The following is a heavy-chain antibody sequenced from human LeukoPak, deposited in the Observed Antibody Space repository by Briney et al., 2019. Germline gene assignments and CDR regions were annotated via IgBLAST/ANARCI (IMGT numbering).Heavy chain of an antibody. CDR1: GFTFGSYA. CDR3: AKEKGNWGSSYDY. CDR2: ISAAGSNT. D-gene: IGHD7-27*01. Sequence: GGSLRLSCAASGFTFGSYAMTWVRQAPGKGQEWVSSISAAGSNTQYADSVKGRFTISRDNSKTTLYLQMNSLSAEDTAVYYCAKEKGNWGSSYDYWGQGTLVTVSS. V-gene: IGHV3-23*01. J-gene: IGHJ4*02.